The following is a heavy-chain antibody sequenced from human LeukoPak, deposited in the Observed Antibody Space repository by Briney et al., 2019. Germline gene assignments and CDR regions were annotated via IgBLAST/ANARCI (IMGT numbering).Heavy chain of an antibody. CDR1: GGSISSYY. D-gene: IGHD2-15*01. J-gene: IGHJ4*02. Sequence: SETLSLTCTVSGGSISSYYWSWIRQPPGKGLEWMGYIYYIGSTNYNPSLKSRVNISVDTSKNQFSLKLSSVTAADTAVYYCARGGMRIPADFDYWGQGTLVTVSS. V-gene: IGHV4-59*01. CDR3: ARGGMRIPADFDY. CDR2: IYYIGST.